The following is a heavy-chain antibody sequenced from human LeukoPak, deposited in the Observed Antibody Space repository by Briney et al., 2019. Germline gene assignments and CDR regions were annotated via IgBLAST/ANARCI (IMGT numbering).Heavy chain of an antibody. J-gene: IGHJ6*03. CDR3: ARGPIIDIAIIPAADNYYYMDV. CDR1: GYTFTSYG. Sequence: ASVKVSCKASGYTFTSYGITWVRQAPGRGLEWMGWISAYNGNTNYAQKVQGRVTMTTDTSTTTAYMDLRSLRSDDTAVYYCARGPIIDIAIIPAADNYYYMDVWGKGTTVTVSS. CDR2: ISAYNGNT. D-gene: IGHD2-2*01. V-gene: IGHV1-18*01.